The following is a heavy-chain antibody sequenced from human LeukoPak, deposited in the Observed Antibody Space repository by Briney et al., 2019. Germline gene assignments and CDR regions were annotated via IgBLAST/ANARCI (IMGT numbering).Heavy chain of an antibody. Sequence: QAGGSLRLSCTVSGFTVSSNSMSWVRQAPGKGLEWVAFIRSDGYHTYYADSVKGRFTITRDNSKNTLYLQMNSLRLEDMALYYCAKPSGSGVDYWGRGTRVTVSS. J-gene: IGHJ4*02. CDR1: GFTVSSNS. V-gene: IGHV3-30*02. CDR2: IRSDGYHT. D-gene: IGHD1-26*01. CDR3: AKPSGSGVDY.